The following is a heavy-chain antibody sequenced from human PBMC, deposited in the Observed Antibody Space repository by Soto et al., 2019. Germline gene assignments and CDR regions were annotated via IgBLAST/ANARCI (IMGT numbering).Heavy chain of an antibody. CDR3: AKEVATATDAFDI. Sequence: PGGSLRLSCVASGFTFSSYGMHWVRQAPGKGLEWVAVISYDGSNKYYADSVKGRFTISRDNSKNTLYLQMNSLRAEDTAVYYCAKEVATATDAFDIWGQGTMVTVSS. CDR2: ISYDGSNK. D-gene: IGHD5-12*01. CDR1: GFTFSSYG. V-gene: IGHV3-30*18. J-gene: IGHJ3*02.